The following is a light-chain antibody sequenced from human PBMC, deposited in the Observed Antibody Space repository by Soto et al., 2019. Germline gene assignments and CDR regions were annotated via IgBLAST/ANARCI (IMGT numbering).Light chain of an antibody. CDR3: QQYSRWPRET. J-gene: IGKJ3*01. CDR1: QSVSNY. Sequence: PGDRVTLSCRASQSVSNYLSWYQQKPGQAPRLLIYEASKRATGIPARFSGSGSGTDFTLTISSLETEDFAVYFCQQYSRWPRETFGPGTKVDIK. CDR2: EAS. V-gene: IGKV3-11*01.